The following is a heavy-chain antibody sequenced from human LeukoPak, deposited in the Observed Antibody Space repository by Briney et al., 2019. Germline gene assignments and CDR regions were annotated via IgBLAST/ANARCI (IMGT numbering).Heavy chain of an antibody. D-gene: IGHD3-10*01. CDR2: IIPIFGTA. CDR1: GGTFSSYA. Sequence: AASVTVSCTASGGTFSSYAISWVRQAPGQGLEWMGGIIPIFGTANYAQKFQGRVTITADESTSTAYMELSSLRPEDTAVYYCARGGDGFFYYMDVWGKGTTVTVSS. CDR3: ARGGDGFFYYMDV. J-gene: IGHJ6*03. V-gene: IGHV1-69*01.